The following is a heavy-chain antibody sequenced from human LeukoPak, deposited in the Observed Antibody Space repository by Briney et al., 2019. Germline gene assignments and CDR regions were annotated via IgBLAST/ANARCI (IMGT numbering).Heavy chain of an antibody. Sequence: GGSLRLSCAASGFTFSSYGMHWVRKAPGKGLEWVAVISYDGSNKYYADSVKGRFTISRDNSKNTLYLQMNSLRAEDTAVYYCAKDFDYWGQGTLVTVSS. CDR2: ISYDGSNK. CDR3: AKDFDY. CDR1: GFTFSSYG. J-gene: IGHJ4*02. V-gene: IGHV3-30*18.